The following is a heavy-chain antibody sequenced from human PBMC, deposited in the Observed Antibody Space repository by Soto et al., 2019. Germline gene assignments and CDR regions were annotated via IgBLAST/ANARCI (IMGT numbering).Heavy chain of an antibody. Sequence: VQLVQSGGGLVRPGESLTLSCVASGFAFRHAMMSWVRQAPGQGLEWVGRIYTDGSTNYHPSLKSRVIMSVDTSKNQFSLILSSVTAADTAVYYCAREARGGYSGIFDYWGRGALVTVSS. D-gene: IGHD5-12*01. J-gene: IGHJ4*02. CDR2: IYTDGST. CDR1: GFAFRHAM. V-gene: IGHV4-4*07. CDR3: AREARGGYSGIFDY.